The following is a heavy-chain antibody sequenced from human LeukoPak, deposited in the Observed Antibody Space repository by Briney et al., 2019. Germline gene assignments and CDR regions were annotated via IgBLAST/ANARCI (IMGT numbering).Heavy chain of an antibody. CDR3: ARSWIQLWLLLDY. D-gene: IGHD5-18*01. Sequence: SVKVSCKASGGTFSSYAISWVRQAPGEGLEWMGGIIPIFGTANYAQKFQGRVTITADESTSTAYMELSSLRSEDTAVYYCARSWIQLWLLLDYWGQGTLVTVSS. J-gene: IGHJ4*02. CDR2: IIPIFGTA. CDR1: GGTFSSYA. V-gene: IGHV1-69*01.